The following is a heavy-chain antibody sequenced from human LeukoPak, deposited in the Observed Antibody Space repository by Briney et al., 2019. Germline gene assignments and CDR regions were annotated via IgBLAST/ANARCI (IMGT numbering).Heavy chain of an antibody. CDR1: GYTFTSYW. V-gene: IGHV5-51*01. J-gene: IGHJ4*02. CDR2: IYPGDSDT. CDR3: ARQGGRYGYFDY. D-gene: IGHD1-26*01. Sequence: GSLKISCTGSGYTFTSYWIGWVRQMPGKGLEWMGIIYPGDSDTRYNPSFQGQVTISADKSISTAYLQWSSLKASDTAMYYCARQGGRYGYFDYWGQGTLVTVSS.